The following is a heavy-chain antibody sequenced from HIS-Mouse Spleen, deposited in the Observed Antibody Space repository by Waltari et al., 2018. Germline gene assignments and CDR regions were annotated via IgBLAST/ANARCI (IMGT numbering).Heavy chain of an antibody. D-gene: IGHD6-13*01. Sequence: QLQLQESGPGLVKPSETLSLTCTVSGGPISSSSYYWAGIRQPPGRGLEGIGGSYYSASTHYNPSRKSRVTISVDTSKNQFSLKLSSVTAADTAVYYCAREIPYSSSWYDWYFDLWGRGTLVTVSS. J-gene: IGHJ2*01. V-gene: IGHV4-39*07. CDR3: AREIPYSSSWYDWYFDL. CDR1: GGPISSSSYY. CDR2: SYYSAST.